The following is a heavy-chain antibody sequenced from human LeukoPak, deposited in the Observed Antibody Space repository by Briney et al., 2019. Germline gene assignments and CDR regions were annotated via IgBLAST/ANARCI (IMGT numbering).Heavy chain of an antibody. Sequence: ASVKVSCKASGYTFTSYGISWVRQAPGQGLEWMGWISAYNGNTNYAQKLQGRVTMTTDTSTSTAYMELRSLRSDDMAVYYCARDLAMVRGVRAAPISRAGYWGQGTLVTVSS. V-gene: IGHV1-18*03. CDR1: GYTFTSYG. CDR2: ISAYNGNT. CDR3: ARDLAMVRGVRAAPISRAGY. D-gene: IGHD3-10*01. J-gene: IGHJ4*02.